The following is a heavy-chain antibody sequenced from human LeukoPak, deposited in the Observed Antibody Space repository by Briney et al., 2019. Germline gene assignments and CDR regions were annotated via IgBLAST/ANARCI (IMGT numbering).Heavy chain of an antibody. CDR3: ARESSTMVRGVIRAFDI. CDR2: ISTYNGHT. Sequence: ASVKVSCKASGYTFTNYGISWVRQAPGQGLEWMGWISTYNGHTKYAQKLQGRVTMTTDTSTSTAYMELSSLRSEDTAVYYCARESSTMVRGVIRAFDIWGQGTMVTVSS. J-gene: IGHJ3*02. CDR1: GYTFTNYG. D-gene: IGHD3-10*01. V-gene: IGHV1-18*01.